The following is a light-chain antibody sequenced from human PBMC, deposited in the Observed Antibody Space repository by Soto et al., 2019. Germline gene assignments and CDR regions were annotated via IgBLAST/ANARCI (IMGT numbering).Light chain of an antibody. CDR2: EVS. V-gene: IGLV2-14*01. Sequence: QSALTQPASLSGSPGQSITISCTGTSSDVGGYNYVSWYQQHPGKAPKLMIYEVSNRPSGVSNRFSGSKSGNTASLTISGLQAEDEADYYCSSYTSSSTNVVFGGGTKLPVL. CDR1: SSDVGGYNY. CDR3: SSYTSSSTNVV. J-gene: IGLJ2*01.